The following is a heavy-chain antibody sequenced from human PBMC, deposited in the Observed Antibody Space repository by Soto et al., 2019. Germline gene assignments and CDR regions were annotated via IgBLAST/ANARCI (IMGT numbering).Heavy chain of an antibody. Sequence: SETPSLTCAVYGGSFSGYYWSWIRQPPGKGLEWIGEINHSGSTNYNPSLKSRVTISVDTSKNQFSLKLSSVTAADTAVYYCARALVGLNYYYGMDVWGQGTTVTVSS. V-gene: IGHV4-34*01. D-gene: IGHD1-26*01. CDR2: INHSGST. J-gene: IGHJ6*02. CDR3: ARALVGLNYYYGMDV. CDR1: GGSFSGYY.